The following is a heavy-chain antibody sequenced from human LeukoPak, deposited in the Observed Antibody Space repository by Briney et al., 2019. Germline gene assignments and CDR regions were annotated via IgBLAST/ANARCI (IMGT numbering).Heavy chain of an antibody. D-gene: IGHD3/OR15-3a*01. CDR3: ARALDPDAFDI. Sequence: SETLSLTCTVSGGSISSYYWSWIRQPPGKGLEWIGYIYYSGSTNYNPSLKSRVTISVDTSKNQFSLKLSSVTAADTAVYYCARALDPDAFDIWGQGTMVTVSS. CDR2: IYYSGST. V-gene: IGHV4-59*01. J-gene: IGHJ3*02. CDR1: GGSISSYY.